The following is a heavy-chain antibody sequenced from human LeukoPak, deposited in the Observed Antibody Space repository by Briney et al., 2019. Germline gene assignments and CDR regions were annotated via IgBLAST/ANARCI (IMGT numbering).Heavy chain of an antibody. D-gene: IGHD6-13*01. CDR2: IKEDGSEK. J-gene: IGHJ4*02. Sequence: GGSLRLSCAASGFPHNNYWKSWARQAPGKGVEGVTNIKEDGSEKYYVDSVKARFTISRENARNTLYLQMNSLRAEDTAVYYCASGRQLGYWGQGTLVTVSS. CDR1: GFPHNNYW. CDR3: ASGRQLGY. V-gene: IGHV3-7*01.